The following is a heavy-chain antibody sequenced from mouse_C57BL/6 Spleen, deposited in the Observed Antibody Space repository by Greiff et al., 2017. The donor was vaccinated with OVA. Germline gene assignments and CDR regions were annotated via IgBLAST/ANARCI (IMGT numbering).Heavy chain of an antibody. CDR2: INPNNGGT. CDR1: GYTFTDYY. D-gene: IGHD2-2*01. CDR3: ARGTYGYDGY. Sequence: VQLQQSGPELVKPGASVKISCKASGYTFTDYYMNWVKQSHGKSLEWIGDINPNNGGTSYNQKFKGKATLTVDKSSSTAYMELRSLTSEDSAVYYCARGTYGYDGYWGQGTTLTVSS. V-gene: IGHV1-26*01. J-gene: IGHJ2*01.